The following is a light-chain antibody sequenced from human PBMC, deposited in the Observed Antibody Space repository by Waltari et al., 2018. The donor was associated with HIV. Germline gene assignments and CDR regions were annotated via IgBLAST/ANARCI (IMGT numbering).Light chain of an antibody. V-gene: IGLV2-14*03. CDR1: TRDVGGSAY. Sequence: QSALPQPASVSGSPGQSITISCTGTTRDVGGSAYVSRSQQHPGKAPKLMIFDVSNRPSGVSNRFSGSKSGNTASLTISGLQAEDEADYYCSSYTSSSALDVVFGGGTKLTVL. CDR2: DVS. CDR3: SSYTSSSALDVV. J-gene: IGLJ2*01.